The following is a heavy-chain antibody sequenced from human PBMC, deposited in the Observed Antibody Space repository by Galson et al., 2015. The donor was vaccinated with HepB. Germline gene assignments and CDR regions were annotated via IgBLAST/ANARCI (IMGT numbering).Heavy chain of an antibody. Sequence: SLRLSCAASGFTFSNYAISWVRQVPGKGLEWVSAVSGSGGDTFYADSVKGRFTISRNNSKNTLYLQMNSLRAEDTAVYFCAKVGGGYYVGGAFDYWGQGTLVTVSS. V-gene: IGHV3-23*01. D-gene: IGHD3-10*02. J-gene: IGHJ4*02. CDR3: AKVGGGYYVGGAFDY. CDR2: VSGSGGDT. CDR1: GFTFSNYA.